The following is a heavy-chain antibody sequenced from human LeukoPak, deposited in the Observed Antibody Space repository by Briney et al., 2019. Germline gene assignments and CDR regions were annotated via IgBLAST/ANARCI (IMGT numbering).Heavy chain of an antibody. J-gene: IGHJ6*02. D-gene: IGHD3-22*01. CDR2: INPSGGST. Sequence: ASVKVSCKASGYTFTSCYMHWVRQAPGQGLEWMGIINPSGGSTSYAQKFQGRVTMTRDTSTSTVYMELSSLRSEDTAVYYCARDYYYDSSPGGMDVWGQGTTVTVSS. CDR1: GYTFTSCY. CDR3: ARDYYYDSSPGGMDV. V-gene: IGHV1-46*01.